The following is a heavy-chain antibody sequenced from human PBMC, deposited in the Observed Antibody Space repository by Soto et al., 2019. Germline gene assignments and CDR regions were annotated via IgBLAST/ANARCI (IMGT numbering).Heavy chain of an antibody. J-gene: IGHJ4*02. V-gene: IGHV1-3*01. CDR3: ARGWELHQWQYYFDY. D-gene: IGHD1-26*01. Sequence: GASVKVSCKASGYTFTSYAMHWVRQAPGQRLEWMGWINAGNGNTKYSQKFQGRVTITRDTSASTAYMELSSLRSEDTAVYYCARGWELHQWQYYFDYWGQGTLVTVSS. CDR1: GYTFTSYA. CDR2: INAGNGNT.